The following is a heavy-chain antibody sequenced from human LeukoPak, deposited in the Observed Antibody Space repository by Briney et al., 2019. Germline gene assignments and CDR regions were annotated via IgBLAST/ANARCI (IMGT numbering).Heavy chain of an antibody. CDR2: ISSGSSYI. V-gene: IGHV3-21*01. D-gene: IGHD1-26*01. CDR3: ARYSGTYRDS. J-gene: IGHJ4*02. Sequence: GGSLRLSCAASGFTFSNYNMNWVREAPGEGLEGVSSISSGSSYIFYADSVKGRFTISRDNAKNSLYLQMNSLRAEDTAVYYCARYSGTYRDSWGQGALVTVSS. CDR1: GFTFSNYN.